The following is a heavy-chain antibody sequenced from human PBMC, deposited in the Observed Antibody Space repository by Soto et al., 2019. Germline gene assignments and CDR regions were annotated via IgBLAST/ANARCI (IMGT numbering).Heavy chain of an antibody. CDR1: GGAISSGDYN. Sequence: QEQLPRSGPGRLKPLQTRSLTCTVSGGAISSGDYNCIWIHQPQGKGLGWIGSIYYSGSTYYNPSLKSRVTISLATSKNQFSLKLISVTAAGTSVYSCARVGANWGYHFDYWGQGTRGPVSS. CDR2: IYYSGST. CDR3: ARVGANWGYHFDY. D-gene: IGHD7-27*01. V-gene: IGHV4-30-4*01. J-gene: IGHJ4*02.